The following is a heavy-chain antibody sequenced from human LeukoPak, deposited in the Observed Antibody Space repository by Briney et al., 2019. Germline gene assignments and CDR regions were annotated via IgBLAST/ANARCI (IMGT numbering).Heavy chain of an antibody. CDR3: ARDHSSSWYPGNWFDP. Sequence: GGSLSLSCAAYGFTFDDYGMSWVRQAAGKGLEWVSGINWNGGSTGYADSVKGRFTISRDNAKNSLYLQMNSLRAEDTALYYCARDHSSSWYPGNWFDPWGQGTLVTVSS. D-gene: IGHD6-13*01. J-gene: IGHJ5*02. V-gene: IGHV3-20*04. CDR2: INWNGGST. CDR1: GFTFDDYG.